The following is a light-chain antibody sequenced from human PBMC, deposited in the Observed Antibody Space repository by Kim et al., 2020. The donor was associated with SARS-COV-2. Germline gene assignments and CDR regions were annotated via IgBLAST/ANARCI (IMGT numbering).Light chain of an antibody. Sequence: EIVMTQSPATLSVSPGERATVSCRASQSVSLNLAWFQQKPGQAPRLLIFDASSRATGVPARFSGSGSGTDFTLSISSLQSEDFAVYYCQQYNNWRTFGQGTKVDIK. J-gene: IGKJ1*01. CDR2: DAS. V-gene: IGKV3-15*01. CDR3: QQYNNWRT. CDR1: QSVSLN.